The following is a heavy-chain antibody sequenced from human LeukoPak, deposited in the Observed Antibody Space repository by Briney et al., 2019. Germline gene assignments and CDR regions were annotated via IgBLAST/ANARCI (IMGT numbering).Heavy chain of an antibody. D-gene: IGHD3-10*01. CDR1: GYTFTGYY. CDR3: AAASSVPRVRGVITDYYYYYMDV. Sequence: GASVKVSCKASGYTFTGYYMHWVRQAPGQGLEWMGIINPSGGSTNYAQKFQERVTITRDMSTSTAYMELSSLRSEDTAVYYCAAASSVPRVRGVITDYYYYYMDVWGKGTTVTVSS. V-gene: IGHV1-46*01. J-gene: IGHJ6*03. CDR2: INPSGGST.